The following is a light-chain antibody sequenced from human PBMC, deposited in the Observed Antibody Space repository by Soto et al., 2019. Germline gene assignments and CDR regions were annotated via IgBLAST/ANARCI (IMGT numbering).Light chain of an antibody. CDR2: GAS. CDR3: QQYGSAPPYS. CDR1: QSFSSRY. V-gene: IGKV3-20*01. J-gene: IGKJ2*03. Sequence: EIVLTQSPGTLSLSPGERATLSCRASQSFSSRYLAWYQQKPGQAPRFLIYGASSRATGIPDRFSGSGSGTEFTLTISRVEPDDFAVYYCQQYGSAPPYSFGQGTKLEIK.